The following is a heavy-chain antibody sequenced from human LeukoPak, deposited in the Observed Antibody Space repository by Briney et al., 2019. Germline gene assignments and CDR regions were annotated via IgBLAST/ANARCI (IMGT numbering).Heavy chain of an antibody. CDR2: ISGSGDTT. Sequence: GGSLRLSCAASGFTFSNYAMSWVRQAPGGGLEWVSAISGSGDTTFHADSVKGRFPTSRDNSKNTLSLQMSGLRVEDSAVYFCAKATSAWWYHRAYMNVWGTGTTVTVSS. J-gene: IGHJ6*03. CDR3: AKATSAWWYHRAYMNV. D-gene: IGHD2-15*01. V-gene: IGHV3-23*01. CDR1: GFTFSNYA.